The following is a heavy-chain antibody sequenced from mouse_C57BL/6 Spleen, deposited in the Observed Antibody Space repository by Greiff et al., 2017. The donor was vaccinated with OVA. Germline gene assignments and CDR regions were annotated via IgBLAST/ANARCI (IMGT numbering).Heavy chain of an antibody. Sequence: QVQLQQSGPELVKPGASVKLSCKASGYTFTSYDINWVKRRPGQGLEWIGWIYPRDGSTKYNEKFKGKATLTVDTSSSTAYMELHSLTSEDSAVYFWARSVNYGSSPYAMDYWGQGTSVTVSS. D-gene: IGHD1-1*01. CDR1: GYTFTSYD. CDR2: IYPRDGST. J-gene: IGHJ4*01. V-gene: IGHV1-85*01. CDR3: ARSVNYGSSPYAMDY.